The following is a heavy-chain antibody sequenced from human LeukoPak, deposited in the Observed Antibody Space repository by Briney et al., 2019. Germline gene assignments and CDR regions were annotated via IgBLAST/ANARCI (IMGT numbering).Heavy chain of an antibody. CDR1: GFTFSSYS. V-gene: IGHV3-23*01. D-gene: IGHD6-25*01. Sequence: PGGSLRLSCAASGFTFSSYSMTWVRQAPGKGLEWVSSIIVSGATYYADSVQGRFTISRDSFRGMLFLQMDSLRVEDTAVYFCAKGSVGNADFASWGQGALVTVSS. CDR2: IIVSGAT. CDR3: AKGSVGNADFAS. J-gene: IGHJ4*02.